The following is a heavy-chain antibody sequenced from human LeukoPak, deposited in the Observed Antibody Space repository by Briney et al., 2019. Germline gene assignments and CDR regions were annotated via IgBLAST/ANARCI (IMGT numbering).Heavy chain of an antibody. Sequence: GGSLRLSCAASGFTFSSYAMSWVRRAPGKGLEWVSAISGSGGSTYYADSVKGRFTISRGSAKNSLYLQMNSLRDEDTAVYYCAREGDYVWGSYRYTDPDYWGQGTLVTVSS. CDR1: GFTFSSYA. CDR3: AREGDYVWGSYRYTDPDY. J-gene: IGHJ4*02. D-gene: IGHD3-16*02. V-gene: IGHV3-23*01. CDR2: ISGSGGST.